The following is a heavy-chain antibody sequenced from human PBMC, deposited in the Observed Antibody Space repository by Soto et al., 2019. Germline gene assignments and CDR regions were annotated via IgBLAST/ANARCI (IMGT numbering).Heavy chain of an antibody. V-gene: IGHV3-11*01. CDR3: ARDRNAAGSDY. CDR1: GFTFSDFY. D-gene: IGHD1-1*01. CDR2: ISSGSTNI. J-gene: IGHJ4*02. Sequence: GGSLRLSCAASGFTFSDFYMSWIRQAPGKGLEWISYISSGSTNIFYADSVKGRFTVSRDNAKNSVYLQMDSLRSEDTAVYYCARDRNAAGSDYWGQGTLVTVSS.